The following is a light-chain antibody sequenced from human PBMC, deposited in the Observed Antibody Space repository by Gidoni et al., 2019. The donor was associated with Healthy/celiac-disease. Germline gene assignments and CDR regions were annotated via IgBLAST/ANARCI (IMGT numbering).Light chain of an antibody. CDR3: QQRSNWLT. J-gene: IGKJ4*01. Sequence: EIVLTKSPATLSLSPGERATISCRASQSVSSYLAWYQQKPGQATRLLIYDASNRATGIPARFSGGGSGTDFTLTISSLEPEDVAVYYCQQRSNWLTFGGGTKVEIK. V-gene: IGKV3-11*01. CDR1: QSVSSY. CDR2: DAS.